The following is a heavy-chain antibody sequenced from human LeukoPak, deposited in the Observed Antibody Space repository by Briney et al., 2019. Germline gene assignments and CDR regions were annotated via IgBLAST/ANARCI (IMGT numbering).Heavy chain of an antibody. J-gene: IGHJ5*02. D-gene: IGHD6-13*01. CDR2: ISSSSSYI. CDR1: GFTFSSYT. CDR3: ARDLSSWYEWFDP. V-gene: IGHV3-21*01. Sequence: GGSLRLSCVASGFTFSSYTMNWVRQAPGKGLEWVSSISSSSSYIYYADSVKGRFTISRDNAKNSLYLQMNSLRAEDTAVYYCARDLSSWYEWFDPWGQGTLVTVSS.